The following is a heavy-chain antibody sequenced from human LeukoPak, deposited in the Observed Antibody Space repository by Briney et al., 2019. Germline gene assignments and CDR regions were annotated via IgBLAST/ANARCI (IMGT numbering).Heavy chain of an antibody. J-gene: IGHJ2*01. CDR2: IIPIFDTA. CDR3: ARLFGDAVAGRVSVWYFDL. CDR1: GYAFTGYY. Sequence: SVKVSCKASGYAFTGYYMHWVRQAPGQGLEWMGGIIPIFDTANYAQKFQGRVTITADESTSTAYMELSSLRSEDTAVYYCARLFGDAVAGRVSVWYFDLWGRGTLVTVSS. V-gene: IGHV1-69*13. D-gene: IGHD6-19*01.